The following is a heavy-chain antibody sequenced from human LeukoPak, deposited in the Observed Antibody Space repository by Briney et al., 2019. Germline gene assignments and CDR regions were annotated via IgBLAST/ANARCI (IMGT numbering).Heavy chain of an antibody. CDR2: ISSSGSTI. Sequence: GGSLRLSCAASGFTFSSYEMNWVRQAPGKGLEWVSYISSSGSTIYYVDSVKGRFTISRDNAKNSLYLQVNSLRAEDTAVYYCAREAFDAFDIWGQGTMVTVSS. V-gene: IGHV3-48*03. CDR3: AREAFDAFDI. J-gene: IGHJ3*02. CDR1: GFTFSSYE.